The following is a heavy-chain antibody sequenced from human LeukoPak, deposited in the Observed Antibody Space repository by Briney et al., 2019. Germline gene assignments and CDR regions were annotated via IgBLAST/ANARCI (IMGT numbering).Heavy chain of an antibody. CDR2: ISSNGGST. Sequence: GGALRLSCSASGFTFRSYAMHWVRQAPGKGLEYVLAISSNGGSTYYADSVKGRFTISRDNSKNTLYLQMSSLRAEDTAVYYCVKARPGAVVTAFDYWGQGTLVTVSS. J-gene: IGHJ4*02. D-gene: IGHD2-21*02. CDR3: VKARPGAVVTAFDY. CDR1: GFTFRSYA. V-gene: IGHV3-64D*06.